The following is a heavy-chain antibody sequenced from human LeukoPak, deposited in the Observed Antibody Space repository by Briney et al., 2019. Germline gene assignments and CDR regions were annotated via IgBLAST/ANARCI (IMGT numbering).Heavy chain of an antibody. V-gene: IGHV4-59*01. CDR1: GGSINNYY. D-gene: IGHD1-26*01. CDR3: ARVVGIGRYYFDY. J-gene: IGHJ4*02. CDR2: IYYSGSA. Sequence: SETLSLTCTVSGGSINNYYWIWIRQPPGKGLEWIGYIYYSGSANYNPSLKSRVTISVDTSKNQFSLKLSSVTAADTAVYYCARVVGIGRYYFDYWGQGALVTVSS.